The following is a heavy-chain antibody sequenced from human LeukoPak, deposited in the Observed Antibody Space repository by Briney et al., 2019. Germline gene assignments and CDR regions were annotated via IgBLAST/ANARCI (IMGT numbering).Heavy chain of an antibody. Sequence: GSNKDYADSGKGRFTISRDNSKNTLYLQMNSLRAEDTAVYYCAKDRFGGYYYDSSGYYVDYWGQGTLVTVSS. V-gene: IGHV3-30*02. CDR2: GSNK. CDR3: AKDRFGGYYYDSSGYYVDY. D-gene: IGHD3-22*01. J-gene: IGHJ4*02.